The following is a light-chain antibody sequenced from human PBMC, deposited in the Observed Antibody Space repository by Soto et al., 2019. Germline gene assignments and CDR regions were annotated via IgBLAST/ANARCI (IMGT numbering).Light chain of an antibody. CDR1: QDIRNE. V-gene: IGKV1-6*01. CDR3: LQDHNYPRT. Sequence: AIQMTQSPSSLSASVGDRVTITCRASQDIRNELGWYQQKPGKAPKALIYGVSSLQSGVPSRFSGSGSGTDFTLTTSSLQPEDFATYYCLQDHNYPRTFGQGTKVEIK. CDR2: GVS. J-gene: IGKJ1*01.